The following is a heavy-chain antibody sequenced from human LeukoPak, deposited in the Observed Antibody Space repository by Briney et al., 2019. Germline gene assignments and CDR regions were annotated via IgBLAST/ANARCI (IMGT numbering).Heavy chain of an antibody. CDR1: GYSFTSYW. Sequence: PGESLQISCKGSGYSFTSYWIGWVRQLPGKGLEWMGIIYPGDPDTRYSPSCQGQVTISADKSSSTAYLQWSSLKASDTAMYYCARGGARDGYTAIDYWGQGTLVTVSS. J-gene: IGHJ4*02. D-gene: IGHD5-24*01. CDR3: ARGGARDGYTAIDY. CDR2: IYPGDPDT. V-gene: IGHV5-51*01.